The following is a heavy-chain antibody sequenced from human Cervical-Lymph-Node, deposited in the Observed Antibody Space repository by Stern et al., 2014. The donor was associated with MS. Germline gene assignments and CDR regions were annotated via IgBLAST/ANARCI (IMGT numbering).Heavy chain of an antibody. CDR1: GLTLSTYT. J-gene: IGHJ6*02. CDR2: ISDSSNYK. CDR3: AKDSGGDFWSGYAGYFYSGMDV. Sequence: EVQLVESGGGLVKPGGSLRLSCAASGLTLSTYTMNWVRQAPGKGLELVSSISDSSNYKYYADSVKGRFTISRDNAKNSLYLQMNSLRAEDTAVYYCAKDSGGDFWSGYAGYFYSGMDVWGQGTTVTVSS. V-gene: IGHV3-21*01. D-gene: IGHD3-3*01.